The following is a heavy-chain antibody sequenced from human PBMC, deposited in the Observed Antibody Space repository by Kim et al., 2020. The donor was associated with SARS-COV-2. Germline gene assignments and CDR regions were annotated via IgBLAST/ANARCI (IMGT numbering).Heavy chain of an antibody. J-gene: IGHJ6*02. D-gene: IGHD6-19*01. CDR3: ARAGETYSSGWYGYYGMDV. CDR2: ISAYNGNT. CDR1: GYTFTSYG. Sequence: ASVKVSCKASGYTFTSYGISWVRQAPGQGLEWMGWISAYNGNTNYAQKLQGRVTMTTDTSTSTAYMELRSLRSDDTAVYYCARAGETYSSGWYGYYGMDVWGQGTTVTVSS. V-gene: IGHV1-18*01.